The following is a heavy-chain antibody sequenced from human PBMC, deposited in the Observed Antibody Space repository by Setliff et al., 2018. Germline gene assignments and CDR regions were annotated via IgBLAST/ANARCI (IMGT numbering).Heavy chain of an antibody. D-gene: IGHD2-15*01. CDR1: GFTLSSYW. Sequence: GGSLRLSCIASGFTLSSYWMHWVRQAPGKGLVWVSRINSDGSSTSYADSVKGRFTISRDNAKNTLYLQMNSLRPEDTAVYYCARTCSGSGCYAGLESWGQGTPVTVSS. CDR2: INSDGSST. CDR3: ARTCSGSGCYAGLES. J-gene: IGHJ4*02. V-gene: IGHV3-74*01.